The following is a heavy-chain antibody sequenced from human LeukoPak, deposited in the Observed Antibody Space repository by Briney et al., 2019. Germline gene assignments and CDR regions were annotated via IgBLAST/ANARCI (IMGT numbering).Heavy chain of an antibody. V-gene: IGHV4-59*01. D-gene: IGHD5-18*01. CDR3: ARAVRPVDTAMVYFDY. CDR2: IYYSGST. Sequence: SSETLSLTCTVSGGSISSYYWSWIRQPPGKGLEWIGYIYYSGSTNYNPSLKSRVTISVDTSKDQFSLKLSSVTAADTAVYYCARAVRPVDTAMVYFDYWGQGTLVTVSS. J-gene: IGHJ4*02. CDR1: GGSISSYY.